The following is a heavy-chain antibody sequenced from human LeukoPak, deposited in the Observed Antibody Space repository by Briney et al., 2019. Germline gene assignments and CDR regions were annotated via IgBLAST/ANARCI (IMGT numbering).Heavy chain of an antibody. CDR1: GGAISSGDYY. D-gene: IGHD3-22*01. CDR2: IYYSGST. Sequence: SQTLSLTCTVSGGAISSGDYYWSWIRQPPGKGLEWIGYIYYSGSTYYNPSLKSRLTISVDTSKNQFSLKLSSVTAADTAVYYCARVYYYDSSGYYYFDYRGQGTLVTVSS. V-gene: IGHV4-30-4*01. J-gene: IGHJ4*02. CDR3: ARVYYYDSSGYYYFDY.